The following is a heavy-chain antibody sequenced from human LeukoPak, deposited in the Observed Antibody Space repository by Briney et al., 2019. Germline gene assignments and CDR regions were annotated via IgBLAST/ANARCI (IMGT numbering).Heavy chain of an antibody. J-gene: IGHJ4*02. CDR1: GFTFSDYY. CDR2: ISSSGSTI. V-gene: IGHV3-11*01. CDR3: VKVAVQTQVVPAAIFFDY. Sequence: PGGSLRLSCAASGFTFSDYYMSWIGQAPGKGLEWVSYISSSGSTIYYADSVKGRFTISRDNSKDTLYLQMNSLSAEDTAVYYCVKVAVQTQVVPAAIFFDYWGQGTLVTVSS. D-gene: IGHD2-2*01.